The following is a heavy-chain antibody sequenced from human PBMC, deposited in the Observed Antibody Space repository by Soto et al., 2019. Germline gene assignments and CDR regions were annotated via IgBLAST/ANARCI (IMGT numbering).Heavy chain of an antibody. D-gene: IGHD2-15*01. CDR2: IWHDGSNK. CDR3: VRDHLGYCSDDPCFWADHYVP. Sequence: PGGSLRLSCAASGFTFNNYGMHWVRQAPGKGLEWVALIWHDGSNKGYADSVKGRFTISRDNAKNSLYLQMNSLRVDDTAVYYCVRDHLGYCSDDPCFWADHYVPWGQGPLVTVPS. V-gene: IGHV3-33*01. CDR1: GFTFNNYG. J-gene: IGHJ5*02.